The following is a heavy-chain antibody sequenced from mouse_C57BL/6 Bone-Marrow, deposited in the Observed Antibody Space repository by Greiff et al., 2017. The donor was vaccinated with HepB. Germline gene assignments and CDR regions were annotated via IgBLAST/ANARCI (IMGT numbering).Heavy chain of an antibody. CDR3: ARRGYYGSSFYWYFDV. CDR1: GFTFSDYG. Sequence: EVKLMESGGGLVKPGGSLKLSCAASGFTFSDYGMHWVRQAPEKGLEWVAYISSGSSTIYYADTVKGRFTISRDNAKSTLFLQMTSLRSEDTAMYYCARRGYYGSSFYWYFDVWGTGTTVTVSS. CDR2: ISSGSSTI. D-gene: IGHD1-1*01. V-gene: IGHV5-17*01. J-gene: IGHJ1*03.